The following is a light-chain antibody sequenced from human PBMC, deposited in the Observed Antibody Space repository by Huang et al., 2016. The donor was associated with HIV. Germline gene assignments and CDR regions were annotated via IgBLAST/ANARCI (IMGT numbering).Light chain of an antibody. V-gene: IGKV3-20*01. CDR2: GAS. CDR3: QQYGRSPWT. J-gene: IGKJ1*01. CDR1: QSVSSSS. Sequence: EIVLTQSPGTLSLSPGERATLSCRASQSVSSSSLAWYQQRPGQAPRLLIYGASNRATGIPDRFSGSGSGANFTLTISRLEPEDFAEYYCQQYGRSPWTFGLGTKVEIK.